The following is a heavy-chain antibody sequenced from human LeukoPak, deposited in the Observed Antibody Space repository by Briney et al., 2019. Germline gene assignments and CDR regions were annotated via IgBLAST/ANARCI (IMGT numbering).Heavy chain of an antibody. J-gene: IGHJ4*02. Sequence: SETLSLTCTVSGGSISSGDYYWSWIRQPPGKGLEWIGYIYYSGSTYYNPSLKSRVSISVDTSKNQFPLKLSSVTAAGTAVYYCARSPRSGYSSGWYDYWGQGTLVTVSS. V-gene: IGHV4-30-4*01. D-gene: IGHD6-19*01. CDR3: ARSPRSGYSSGWYDY. CDR2: IYYSGST. CDR1: GGSISSGDYY.